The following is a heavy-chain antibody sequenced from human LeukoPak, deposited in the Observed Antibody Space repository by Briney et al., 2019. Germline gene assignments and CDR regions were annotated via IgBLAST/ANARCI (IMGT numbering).Heavy chain of an antibody. CDR2: IWLDGSAT. Sequence: PWGSLRLSCAASGFVFSNYDMHWVRQAPGKGLEWVAIIWLDGSATYYGDSVKGRFTVSRDNSNNTLYLRMNSLRVEDTAVYYCARDLNREDFDYWGQGTLVAVSS. D-gene: IGHD1-14*01. V-gene: IGHV3-33*01. J-gene: IGHJ4*02. CDR3: ARDLNREDFDY. CDR1: GFVFSNYD.